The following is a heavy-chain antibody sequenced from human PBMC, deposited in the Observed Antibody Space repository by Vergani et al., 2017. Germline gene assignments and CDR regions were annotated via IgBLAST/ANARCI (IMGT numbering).Heavy chain of an antibody. J-gene: IGHJ4*02. Sequence: QVQLQESGPGLVKPSQTLSLTCTVSGGSINSHNYYWSWIRQPAGKGLEWIGRIHTSGSTNYNPSLKSRVTMSEDTSKNQFSLNLTSVTAADTAVYFCARRGCLGCSCYKPLFDYWGQGILVTVSS. V-gene: IGHV4-61*02. D-gene: IGHD3-22*01. CDR1: GGSINSHNYY. CDR2: IHTSGST. CDR3: ARRGCLGCSCYKPLFDY.